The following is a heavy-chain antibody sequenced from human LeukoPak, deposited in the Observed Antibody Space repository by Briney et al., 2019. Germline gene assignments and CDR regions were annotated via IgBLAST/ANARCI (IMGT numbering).Heavy chain of an antibody. J-gene: IGHJ4*02. V-gene: IGHV4-4*09. D-gene: IGHD1-26*01. Sequence: SETLSLTCTVSGGSISSYYWSWIRQPPGKGLEWIGYIYTSGNTNYNPSLKSQVPISLDTSKNHFSLKLSSVSAADTAVYYCAKHYSGSYSPFDYWGQGTLVNVSS. CDR3: AKHYSGSYSPFDY. CDR2: IYTSGNT. CDR1: GGSISSYY.